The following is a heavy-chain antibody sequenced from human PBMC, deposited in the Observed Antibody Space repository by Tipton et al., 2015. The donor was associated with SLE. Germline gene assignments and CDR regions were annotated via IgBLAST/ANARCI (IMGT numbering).Heavy chain of an antibody. CDR3: ARALSIAAHLDY. CDR2: ISYDGSNK. Sequence: SLRLSCAASGFTFSSHAMHWVRQAPGKGLEWVAVISYDGSNKYYADSVKGRFTISRDNSKNTLYLQMNSLRAEDTAVYYCARALSIAAHLDYWGQGTLVTVSS. V-gene: IGHV3-30*04. D-gene: IGHD6-6*01. J-gene: IGHJ4*02. CDR1: GFTFSSHA.